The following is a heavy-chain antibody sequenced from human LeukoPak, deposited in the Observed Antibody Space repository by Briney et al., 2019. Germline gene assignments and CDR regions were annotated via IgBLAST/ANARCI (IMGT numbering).Heavy chain of an antibody. J-gene: IGHJ4*02. CDR3: ARGGPSSWFPYFDY. CDR1: GVSVSGYY. CDR2: INHSGST. V-gene: IGHV4-34*01. Sequence: PSETLSLTCSVYGVSVSGYYWSWLRPPPGLGLEWIGEINHSGSTNYNPSLKSRVTISVDTSKNQFSLKLSSVTAADTAVYYCARGGPSSWFPYFDYWGQGTLVTVSS. D-gene: IGHD6-13*01.